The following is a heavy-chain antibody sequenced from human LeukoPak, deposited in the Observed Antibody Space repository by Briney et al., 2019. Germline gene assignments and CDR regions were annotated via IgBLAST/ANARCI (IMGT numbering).Heavy chain of an antibody. CDR3: AKDVAWGRMDL. Sequence: GGSLRLSCATSGFTFSTYWMSWVRQAPGKGLGWVAIINQDGRHKYYVDSVKGRFTISRDNAKNSLYLQMDSLRVEDTAVYHCAKDVAWGRMDLWGQGTLATVSS. CDR2: INQDGRHK. V-gene: IGHV3-7*01. CDR1: GFTFSTYW. J-gene: IGHJ4*02. D-gene: IGHD3/OR15-3a*01.